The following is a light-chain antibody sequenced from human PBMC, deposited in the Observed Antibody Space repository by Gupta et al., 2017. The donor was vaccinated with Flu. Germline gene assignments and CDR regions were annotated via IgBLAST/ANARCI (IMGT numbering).Light chain of an antibody. CDR2: SDN. Sequence: RVTTSCSGNSSNIGRNKVDWYQQLPGTAPKLLISSDNRRPSGVPDRFSGSKSGTSASLAIAGLQSEDEADYYCAAWDDSLKGYVFGSGTKVTVL. CDR3: AAWDDSLKGYV. CDR1: SSNIGRNK. J-gene: IGLJ1*01. V-gene: IGLV1-44*01.